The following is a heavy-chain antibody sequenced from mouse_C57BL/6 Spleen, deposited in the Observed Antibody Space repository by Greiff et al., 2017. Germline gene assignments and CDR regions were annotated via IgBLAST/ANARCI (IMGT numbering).Heavy chain of an antibody. V-gene: IGHV1-80*01. CDR1: GYAFSSYW. CDR2: IYPGDGDT. CDR3: ALGGTTVVAPRAIDY. J-gene: IGHJ4*01. D-gene: IGHD1-1*01. Sequence: VMLVESGAELVKPGASVKISCKASGYAFSSYWMNWVKQRPGKGLEWMGQIYPGDGDTNYNGKFKGKATLTADKSSSTAYMQLIRLTSEDSAVDAGALGGTTVVAPRAIDYWGQGTSVTVSS.